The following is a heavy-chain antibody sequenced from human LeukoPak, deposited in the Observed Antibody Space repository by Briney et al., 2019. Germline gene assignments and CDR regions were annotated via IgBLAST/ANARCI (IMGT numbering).Heavy chain of an antibody. V-gene: IGHV1-2*02. CDR1: GYTFTGYY. CDR3: ARGLYYYGSGSPFDY. D-gene: IGHD3-10*01. J-gene: IGHJ4*02. CDR2: INPNSGGT. Sequence: ASVKVSCKASGYTFTGYYMHWVRQAPGQGLGWMGWINPNSGGTNYAQKFQGRVTMTRDTSISTAYMELSSLRSEDTAVYYCARGLYYYGSGSPFDYWGQGTLVTVPS.